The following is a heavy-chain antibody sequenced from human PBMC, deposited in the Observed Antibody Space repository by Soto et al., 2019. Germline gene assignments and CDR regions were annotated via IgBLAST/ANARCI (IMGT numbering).Heavy chain of an antibody. V-gene: IGHV3-23*01. CDR1: GFTFSSYA. CDR2: ISGSGGST. J-gene: IGHJ4*02. CDR3: XXXXXXXXXXXXXXXDY. Sequence: EVQLLESGGGLVQPGGSLRLSCAASGFTFSSYAMSWVRQAPGKGLEWVSAISGSGGSTYYADSVKGRFTISRDNSKXXXXXXXXXXXXXXXXXXXXXXXXXXXXXXXXXXXDYWGQGTLVTVSS.